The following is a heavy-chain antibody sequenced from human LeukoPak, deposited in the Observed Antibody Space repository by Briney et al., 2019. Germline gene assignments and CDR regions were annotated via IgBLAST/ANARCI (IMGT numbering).Heavy chain of an antibody. J-gene: IGHJ5*02. CDR2: ISSSGSNI. D-gene: IGHD6-13*01. V-gene: IGHV3-48*03. Sequence: QPGGSLRLSCAASGFTFSSYEMNWVRQAPGKGLEWVSYISSSGSNIYYADSVKGRFTISRDNAKNSLYLQMNSLRAEDTAVYYCARASYSSSWIFDPWGQGTLVTVSS. CDR1: GFTFSSYE. CDR3: ARASYSSSWIFDP.